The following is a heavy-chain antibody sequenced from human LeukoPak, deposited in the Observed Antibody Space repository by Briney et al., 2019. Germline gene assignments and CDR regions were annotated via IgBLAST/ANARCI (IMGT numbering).Heavy chain of an antibody. D-gene: IGHD3-9*01. J-gene: IGHJ4*02. V-gene: IGHV4-39*01. CDR1: AVTISSSSYD. Sequence: SETLSFTCTVSAVTISSSSYDWGWIRQPPGKGLEWIGRSYYRSSTYYNPSLKSRVTESSVTSTNQFSMRLSSVTAADSAVAYCARRGTSLYYSPPVLRYFDWQPTVRWGRGTLVSVRS. CDR3: ARRGTSLYYSPPVLRYFDWQPTVR. CDR2: SYYRSST.